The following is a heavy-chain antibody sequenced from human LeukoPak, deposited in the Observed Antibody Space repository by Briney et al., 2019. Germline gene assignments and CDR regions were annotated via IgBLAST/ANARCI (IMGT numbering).Heavy chain of an antibody. V-gene: IGHV5-51*01. D-gene: IGHD3-10*01. CDR3: ARLHRGSGRWNDAFDI. J-gene: IGHJ3*02. CDR2: IYTGDSDT. CDR1: GSRFTSYW. Sequence: GESLKISCKGSGSRFTSYWIGWVRQLPGKGLGWRGIIYTGDSDTRYSPSFQGQVTISADKSISTAYLQWSSLKASDTAMYYCARLHRGSGRWNDAFDIWGQGTMVTVSS.